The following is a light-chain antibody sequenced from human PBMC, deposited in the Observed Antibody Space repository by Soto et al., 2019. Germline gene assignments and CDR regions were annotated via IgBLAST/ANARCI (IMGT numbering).Light chain of an antibody. J-gene: IGKJ4*01. CDR3: QQRHYWLT. V-gene: IGKV3-11*01. CDR1: QTVSTH. CDR2: GAS. Sequence: IVLTQSPATLSLSPGERATLSCRARQTVSTHLSWYQHKPGQAPRLLIYGASNRATGIPARFSGSGSGTDFTLTISSLEPEDSAVYYWQQRHYWLTFRGGTKVDI.